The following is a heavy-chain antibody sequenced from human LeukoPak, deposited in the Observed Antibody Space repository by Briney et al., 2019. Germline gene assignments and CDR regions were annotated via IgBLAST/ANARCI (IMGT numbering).Heavy chain of an antibody. Sequence: PRGSLRLSCATSGFIFSGYYMSWIRQAPGKGLEWVSYISGSGNDISYADSVEGRFTISRDNAKGSLYLQMNSLRAADTAVYYCGTHAGRTGSDDWGQGTLVTVSS. D-gene: IGHD3/OR15-3a*01. J-gene: IGHJ4*02. V-gene: IGHV3-11*01. CDR3: GTHAGRTGSDD. CDR2: ISGSGNDI. CDR1: GFIFSGYY.